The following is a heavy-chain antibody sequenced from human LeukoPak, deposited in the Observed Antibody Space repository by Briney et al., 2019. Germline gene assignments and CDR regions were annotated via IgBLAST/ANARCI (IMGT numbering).Heavy chain of an antibody. Sequence: PSETLSLTCTVSGGSISSSSYYWGWIRQPPGKGLEWIGSIYYSGSTYYNPSLKSRVTISVDTSKNQFSLKLSSVTAADTAVYYCARLPRLEWLVDGEYYFDYWGQGTLVTVSS. V-gene: IGHV4-39*01. J-gene: IGHJ4*02. D-gene: IGHD3-10*01. CDR3: ARLPRLEWLVDGEYYFDY. CDR2: IYYSGST. CDR1: GGSISSSSYY.